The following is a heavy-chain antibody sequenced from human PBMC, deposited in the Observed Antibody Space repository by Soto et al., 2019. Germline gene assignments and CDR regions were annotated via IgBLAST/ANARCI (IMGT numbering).Heavy chain of an antibody. CDR2: LSGSGGST. CDR3: AKDPRVVPAASDWLDP. V-gene: IGHV3-23*01. D-gene: IGHD2-2*01. Sequence: EVQLLESVGGLVQPGGSLRLSCAASGFTFSSDAMSWVRQAPGKGLEWVSALSGSGGSTYYADSVKGRFTISSDNSKNTLYLQMNSLRAEDTAVYYCAKDPRVVPAASDWLDPWGQGTLVTVSS. CDR1: GFTFSSDA. J-gene: IGHJ5*02.